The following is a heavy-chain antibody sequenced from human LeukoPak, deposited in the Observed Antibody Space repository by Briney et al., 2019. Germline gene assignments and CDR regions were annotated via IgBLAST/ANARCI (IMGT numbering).Heavy chain of an antibody. V-gene: IGHV3-30*03. Sequence: PGGSLRLSCAASGFTFSSYGMHWVRQAPGKGLEWVALISNDGNSKDYADSVKGRFTLSGDNSKTTLYLQMNSLRAEDTAVYYCARDRSGFYSVDYWGQGTLVTVSS. CDR2: ISNDGNSK. CDR3: ARDRSGFYSVDY. CDR1: GFTFSSYG. J-gene: IGHJ4*02. D-gene: IGHD5-12*01.